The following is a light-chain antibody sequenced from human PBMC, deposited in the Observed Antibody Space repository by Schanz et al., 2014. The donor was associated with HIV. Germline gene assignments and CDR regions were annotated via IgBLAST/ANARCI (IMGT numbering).Light chain of an antibody. CDR3: QQFGISPPWT. CDR1: QSVGTN. CDR2: GAS. J-gene: IGKJ1*01. V-gene: IGKV3D-15*01. Sequence: DIVMTQSPVTLSVSPGESATLSCRASQSVGTNFAWYQQKLGQPPRLLIYGASSRATGIPDRFSGSGSGTEFTLTISSLQSEDFAVYYCQQFGISPPWTFGQGTKVEI.